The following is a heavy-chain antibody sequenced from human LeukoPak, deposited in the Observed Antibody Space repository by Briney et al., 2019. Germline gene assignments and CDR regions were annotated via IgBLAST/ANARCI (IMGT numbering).Heavy chain of an antibody. CDR3: ARGYSSGWYP. V-gene: IGHV3-13*01. D-gene: IGHD6-19*01. CDR1: GFTFNSYD. CDR2: IDKGPNT. J-gene: IGHJ5*02. Sequence: AGGSLRLSCAASGFTFNSYDMYWVRQVIGKGLEWVSAIDKGPNTYYSDSVKGRFTISRENAKNSLYLQMNNLRAEDTAVYYCARGYSSGWYPWGQGTLVTVSS.